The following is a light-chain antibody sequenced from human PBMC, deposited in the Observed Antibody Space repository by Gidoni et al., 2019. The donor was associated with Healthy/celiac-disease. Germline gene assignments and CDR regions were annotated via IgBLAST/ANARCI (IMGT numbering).Light chain of an antibody. CDR3: QQYGSSPSIT. J-gene: IGKJ5*01. CDR1: QSVRSSY. V-gene: IGKV3-20*01. CDR2: GAS. Sequence: EIVLTQSPGTLSLSPGERATLSCRASQSVRSSYLAWYQQKPGQAPRLLIYGASSRATGIPDRFSGSGSGTDFTLTISRLEPEDFALYYCQQYGSSPSITFGQGTRLEIK.